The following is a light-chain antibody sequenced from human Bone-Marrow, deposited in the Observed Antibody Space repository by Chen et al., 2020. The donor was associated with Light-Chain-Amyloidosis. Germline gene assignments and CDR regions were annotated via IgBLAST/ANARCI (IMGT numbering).Light chain of an antibody. CDR1: SSDVGGDNH. CDR3: SSYTITNPLV. V-gene: IGLV2-14*01. J-gene: IGLJ1*01. CDR2: EVT. Sequence: QSALTQPASVSGSPGQSITISSTGTSSDVGGDNHVPWYQQHPDKAPKLMIYEVTNRPSWVPDRFSGSKSDNTASLTISGLQTEDEADYFCSSYTITNPLVFGSGTRVTVL.